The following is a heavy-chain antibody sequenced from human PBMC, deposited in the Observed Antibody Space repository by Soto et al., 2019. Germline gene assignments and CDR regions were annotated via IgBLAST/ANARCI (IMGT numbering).Heavy chain of an antibody. D-gene: IGHD2-2*01. CDR3: ARGRSSTSPYPIGY. V-gene: IGHV4-31*03. CDR2: IYYSGST. CDR1: GGSISSGGYY. Sequence: QVQLQESGPGLVKPSQTLSLTCTVSGGSISSGGYYWSWIRQHPGKGLEWIGYIYYSGSTYYNPSLKSRVTISAATSKNQFSLKLSSVTAADTAVYYCARGRSSTSPYPIGYWGQGTLVTVSS. J-gene: IGHJ4*02.